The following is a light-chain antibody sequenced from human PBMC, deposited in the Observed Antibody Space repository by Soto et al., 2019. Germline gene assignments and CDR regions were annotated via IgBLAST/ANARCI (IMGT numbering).Light chain of an antibody. J-gene: IGKJ1*01. CDR1: QSISSW. V-gene: IGKV1-5*01. Sequence: QMPQSPSTLSASVGDRVTLTCRASQSISSWLAWYQQKPGKAPKLLIYDASSLESGVPSRFSGSGSGTEFTLTISSLQPDDFTTFYCQQYKDYTWTFGQGAKADIK. CDR3: QQYKDYTWT. CDR2: DAS.